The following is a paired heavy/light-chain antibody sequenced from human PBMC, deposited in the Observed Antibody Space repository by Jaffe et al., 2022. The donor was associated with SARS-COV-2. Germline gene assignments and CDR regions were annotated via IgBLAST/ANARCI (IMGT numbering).Light chain of an antibody. CDR2: LGS. V-gene: IGKV2-28*01. CDR3: MQALQTPQVT. Sequence: DIVMTQSPLSLPVTPGEPASISCRSSQSLLHSNGYNYLDWYLQKPGQSPQLLIYLGSNRASGVPDRFSGSGSGTDFTLKISRVEAEDVGVYYCMQALQTPQVTFGQGTRLEIK. CDR1: QSLLHSNGYNY. J-gene: IGKJ5*01.
Heavy chain of an antibody. CDR3: ARDSTVVAATVGYYYYGMDV. V-gene: IGHV3-21*01. CDR1: GFTFSSYS. J-gene: IGHJ6*02. Sequence: EVQLVESGGGLVKPGGSLRLSCAASGFTFSSYSMNWVRQAPGKGLEWVSSISSSSSYIYYADSVKGRFTISRDNAKNSLYLQMNSLRAEDTAVYYCARDSTVVAATVGYYYYGMDVWGQGTTVTVSS. D-gene: IGHD2-15*01. CDR2: ISSSSSYI.